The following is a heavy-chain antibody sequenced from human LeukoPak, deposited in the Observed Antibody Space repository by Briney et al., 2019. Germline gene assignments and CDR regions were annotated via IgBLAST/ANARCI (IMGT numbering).Heavy chain of an antibody. CDR1: GFTLSTYG. V-gene: IGHV3-30*02. CDR2: IRYDGSNK. J-gene: IGHJ4*02. CDR3: AEPMDSSGYGHFDY. D-gene: IGHD3-22*01. Sequence: GGSLRLSCAASGFTLSTYGMHWVRQAPGKGPEWVAFIRYDGSNKYYADSVKGRFTISRDNSKNTLYLQMDSLRVEDTAVYYCAEPMDSSGYGHFDYWGQGTLVTVSS.